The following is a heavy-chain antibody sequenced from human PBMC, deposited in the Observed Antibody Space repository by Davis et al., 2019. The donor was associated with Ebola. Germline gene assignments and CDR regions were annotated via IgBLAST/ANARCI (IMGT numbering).Heavy chain of an antibody. CDR2: INPNSGGT. D-gene: IGHD1-26*01. Sequence: AASVKVSCKASGYTFTGYYMHWVRHAPGQGLEWMGWINPNSGGTNYAQKFQGWVTMTRDTSISTAYMELSRLRSDDTAVYYCAREGEATGRGYYYYGMDVWGQGTTVTVSS. J-gene: IGHJ6*02. V-gene: IGHV1-2*04. CDR1: GYTFTGYY. CDR3: AREGEATGRGYYYYGMDV.